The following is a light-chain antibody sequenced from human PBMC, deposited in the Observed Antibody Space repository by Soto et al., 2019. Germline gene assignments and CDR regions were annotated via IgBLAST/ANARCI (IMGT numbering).Light chain of an antibody. CDR3: QQYNSYWT. Sequence: IQMTQSPSTLSASVGDRVTITCRASQSISSWLAWYQQKPGKAPKLLIYDASSLESGVPSRFSGSGSGTEFTLTFSSLQPDDFATYYCQQYNSYWTFGQGTKVDIK. J-gene: IGKJ1*01. CDR2: DAS. CDR1: QSISSW. V-gene: IGKV1-5*01.